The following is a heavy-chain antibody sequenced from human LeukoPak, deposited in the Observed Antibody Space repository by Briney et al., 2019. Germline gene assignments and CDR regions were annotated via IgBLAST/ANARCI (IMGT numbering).Heavy chain of an antibody. Sequence: GGSLRLSCAASGFTFSNAWMSWVRQAPGKGREWVGRIKSKTDGGTTDYAAPVKGRFTISRDDSKNTLYLQMNSLKTEDTAVYYCTTESLYYYGPGRNWGQGTLVTVSS. CDR1: GFTFSNAW. CDR3: TTESLYYYGPGRN. D-gene: IGHD3-10*01. CDR2: IKSKTDGGTT. V-gene: IGHV3-15*01. J-gene: IGHJ4*02.